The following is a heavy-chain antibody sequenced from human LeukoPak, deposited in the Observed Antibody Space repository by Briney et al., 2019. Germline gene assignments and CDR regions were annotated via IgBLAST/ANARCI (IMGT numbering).Heavy chain of an antibody. CDR3: ARVRARGYGDYALDY. J-gene: IGHJ4*02. Sequence: GGSLRLSCAASGFTFSSYSMNWVRQAPGKGPEWVSSISSSSSYIYYADSVKGRFTISRDNAKNSLYLQMNSLRAEDTAVYYCARVRARGYGDYALDYWGQGTLVTVSS. CDR1: GFTFSSYS. D-gene: IGHD4-17*01. CDR2: ISSSSSYI. V-gene: IGHV3-21*01.